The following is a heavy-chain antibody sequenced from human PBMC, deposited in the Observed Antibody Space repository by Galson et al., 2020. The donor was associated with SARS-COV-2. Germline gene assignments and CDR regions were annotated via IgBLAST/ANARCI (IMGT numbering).Heavy chain of an antibody. Sequence: GESLKISCAASGFTFSSYGMHWVRQAPGKGLEWVAVISYDGSNKYYADSVQGRFTFSRDNSKNTLYLQMNSLRAEDTAVYYCAKDAWGSYRGRVDDWGHGTLVSGSS. J-gene: IGHJ4*01. CDR2: ISYDGSNK. V-gene: IGHV3-30*18. CDR3: AKDAWGSYRGRVDD. D-gene: IGHD3-16*02. CDR1: GFTFSSYG.